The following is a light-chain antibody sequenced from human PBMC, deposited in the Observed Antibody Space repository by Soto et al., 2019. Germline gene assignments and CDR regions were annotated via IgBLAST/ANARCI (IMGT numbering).Light chain of an antibody. Sequence: DLVMTQSPDSLAVSLGERATINCKSSRNLLYSSNNKNYFAWYQQKPGQHPKLLIYWASTRESGVPDRFSGRGSVTDFTLAISSPQAEDVAVYDCEHYYTTPRTFGQVTKVE. CDR3: EHYYTTPRT. V-gene: IGKV4-1*01. CDR2: WAS. J-gene: IGKJ2*01. CDR1: RNLLYSSNNKNY.